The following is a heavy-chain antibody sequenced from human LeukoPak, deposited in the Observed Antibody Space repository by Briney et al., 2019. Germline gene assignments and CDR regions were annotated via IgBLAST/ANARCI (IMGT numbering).Heavy chain of an antibody. CDR2: IYHSGTS. Sequence: PSETLSLTCSVSGGSMTSYYWSWIRQPPGKGLEWIGYIYHSGTSNYNPSPQSRVAMSVDTSKNQISLKVRSVTSADTAVYYCARGEPTVTQGKDYYYYYYMDVWGKGTTVTVSS. CDR3: ARGEPTVTQGKDYYYYYYMDV. J-gene: IGHJ6*03. V-gene: IGHV4-59*01. CDR1: GGSMTSYY. D-gene: IGHD4-11*01.